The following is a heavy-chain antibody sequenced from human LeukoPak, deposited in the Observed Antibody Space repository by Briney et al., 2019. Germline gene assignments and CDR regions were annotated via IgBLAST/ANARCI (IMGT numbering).Heavy chain of an antibody. D-gene: IGHD2-2*01. CDR2: IYSRGST. J-gene: IGHJ5*02. Sequence: ASETQSLTCTVSGDSISSSSYFWGWIRQPPGKGLEWIGSIYSRGSTYYNPALKTRVTVSVDTSKNQFSLKVSSVTAADTAVYYCAREGPRGLIYCSSTSCLRGWFDPWGQGTLVTVSS. V-gene: IGHV4-39*07. CDR1: GDSISSSSYF. CDR3: AREGPRGLIYCSSTSCLRGWFDP.